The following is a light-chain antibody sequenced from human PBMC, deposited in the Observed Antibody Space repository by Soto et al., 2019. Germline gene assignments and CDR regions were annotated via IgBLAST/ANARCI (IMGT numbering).Light chain of an antibody. J-gene: IGKJ1*01. V-gene: IGKV1-5*03. CDR3: QHYNSYSVS. CDR1: QTISSW. Sequence: DIQMTQSPSTLSGSVGDRVTITCRASQTISSWLAWYQQKPGKAPKILIYKASTLKSGVPSRFSGSGSGTEFTLTISSLQPDDFATYYCQHYNSYSVSLGQGPNV. CDR2: KAS.